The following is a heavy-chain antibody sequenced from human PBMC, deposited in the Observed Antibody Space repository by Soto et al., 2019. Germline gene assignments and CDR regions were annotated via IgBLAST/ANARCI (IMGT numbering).Heavy chain of an antibody. CDR1: GYTFTSYA. D-gene: IGHD2-2*01. CDR3: ARGYCSSTSCYPFDP. V-gene: IGHV1-3*01. CDR2: INAGNGNT. J-gene: IGHJ5*02. Sequence: SVKVSSEASGYTFTSYAKYWVRQAPRQRLEWMGWINAGNGNTKYSQKFQGRVTITRDTSASTAYMELSSLRSEDTAVYYCARGYCSSTSCYPFDPWGQGTLVTVSS.